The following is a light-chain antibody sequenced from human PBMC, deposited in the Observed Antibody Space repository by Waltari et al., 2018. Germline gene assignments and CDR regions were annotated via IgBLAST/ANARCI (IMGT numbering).Light chain of an antibody. V-gene: IGKV3-11*01. CDR2: DAS. Sequence: EIVLTQSPATLSLSPGETATLSCRASQSVGSYLAWYQQKPGRAPRLLIYDASNRDTGIPARFSGSGSGTDFTLTISTLESKDFALYYCQQRNNWPWTFGQGTRV. J-gene: IGKJ1*01. CDR1: QSVGSY. CDR3: QQRNNWPWT.